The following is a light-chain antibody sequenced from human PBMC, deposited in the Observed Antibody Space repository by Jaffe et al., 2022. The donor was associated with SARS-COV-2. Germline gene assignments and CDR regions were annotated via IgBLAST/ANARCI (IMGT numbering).Light chain of an antibody. V-gene: IGLV3-1*01. CDR3: QAWDSTTAV. CDR2: QDT. CDR1: KLGEKY. Sequence: SYELSQPPSVSVSPGQTASITCSGDKLGEKYAWWYQQKPGQSPVQVIYQDTKRPSGIPERFSGSNSGNTATLTISETQAMDEADYYCQAWDSTTAVFGGGTKLTVL. J-gene: IGLJ3*02.